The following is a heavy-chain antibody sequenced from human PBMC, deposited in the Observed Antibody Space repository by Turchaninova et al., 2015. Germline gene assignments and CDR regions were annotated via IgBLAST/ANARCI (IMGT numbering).Heavy chain of an antibody. CDR3: VRDRDGYNA. CDR1: GFDFCTYW. V-gene: IGHV3-74*01. CDR2: IKSDGSQT. D-gene: IGHD5-24*01. Sequence: EVQLVESGGALVQPGGSLRLPCAASGFDFCTYWMHWVRQAPGKGLVWLSRIKSDGSQTIYADFVRGRFTVSRDNAKSTLYLQMNGLGIEDMGVYYCVRDRDGYNAWGQGTLVTVSS. J-gene: IGHJ5*02.